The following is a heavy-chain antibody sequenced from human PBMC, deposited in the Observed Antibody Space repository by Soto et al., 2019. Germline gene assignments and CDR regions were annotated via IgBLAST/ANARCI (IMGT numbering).Heavy chain of an antibody. D-gene: IGHD3-3*02. V-gene: IGHV3-20*04. CDR3: AKGFISYYFDY. Sequence: GGSLRLSCAASGFTFDDYGMGWARQAPGKGPEWVSGVNWNGGYTYYADSVKGRFTMSRDNSMNTVYLQMNSLRAEDTAVYYCAKGFISYYFDYWGQGTLVTVSS. J-gene: IGHJ4*02. CDR1: GFTFDDYG. CDR2: VNWNGGYT.